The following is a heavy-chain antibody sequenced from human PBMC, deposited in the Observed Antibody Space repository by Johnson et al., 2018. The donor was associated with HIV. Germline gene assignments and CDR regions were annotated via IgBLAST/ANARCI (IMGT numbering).Heavy chain of an antibody. D-gene: IGHD6-13*01. CDR1: GFTFSSYW. V-gene: IGHV3-74*02. Sequence: VQLVESGGGVVQPGRSLRLSCAASGFTFSSYWMHWVRQAPGKGLVWVSRINGDGSSTNYADSVKGRFIISRDNSKNTLLLQMNSLRAEDTAVYYCAKCIWGSSLIDAFDIWGQGTRVTVSS. J-gene: IGHJ3*02. CDR2: INGDGSST. CDR3: AKCIWGSSLIDAFDI.